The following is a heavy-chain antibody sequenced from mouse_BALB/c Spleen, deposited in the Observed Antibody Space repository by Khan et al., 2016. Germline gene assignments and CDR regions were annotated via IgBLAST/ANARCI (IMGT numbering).Heavy chain of an antibody. Sequence: VQLQQSGAELVKPGASVKLSCTASGFNIKDTYMHWVKQRPEQGLEWIGRIDPANGNTKYDPKFQGKATITADTSSHTAYLQLSSLTSEDTAVYYCASGDEGLYAMDYWGQGTSVTVSS. J-gene: IGHJ4*01. CDR1: GFNIKDTY. V-gene: IGHV14-3*02. CDR3: ASGDEGLYAMDY. D-gene: IGHD3-3*01. CDR2: IDPANGNT.